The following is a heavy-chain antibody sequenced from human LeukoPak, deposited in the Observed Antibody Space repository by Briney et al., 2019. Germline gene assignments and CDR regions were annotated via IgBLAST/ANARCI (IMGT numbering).Heavy chain of an antibody. Sequence: ASVKVSCKASGYTFTSYGISWVRQAPGQGLEWMGWISAYNGNTNYAQKLQGRVTMTTDTSTSTAYMELRSLRSDDTAVYYCARPYCSSTCCYGGIQYFQHWGQGTLVTVSS. CDR2: ISAYNGNT. J-gene: IGHJ1*01. CDR1: GYTFTSYG. D-gene: IGHD2-2*01. CDR3: ARPYCSSTCCYGGIQYFQH. V-gene: IGHV1-18*01.